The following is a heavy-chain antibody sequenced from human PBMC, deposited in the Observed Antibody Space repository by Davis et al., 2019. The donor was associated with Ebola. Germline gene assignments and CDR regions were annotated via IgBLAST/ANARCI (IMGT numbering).Heavy chain of an antibody. V-gene: IGHV1-8*01. J-gene: IGHJ3*02. D-gene: IGHD2-21*02. CDR2: MNSNSGNT. Sequence: ASVKVSCKASGYTFTSYDINWVRQATGQGLEWMGWMNSNSGNTGYAQKFQGRVTMTRNTSISTAYMELSSLRSEDTAVYSCTFGDRVDVFDIWGQGTMVTVSS. CDR3: TFGDRVDVFDI. CDR1: GYTFTSYD.